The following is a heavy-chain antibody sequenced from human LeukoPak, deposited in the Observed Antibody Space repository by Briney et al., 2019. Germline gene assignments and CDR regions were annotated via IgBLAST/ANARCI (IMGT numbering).Heavy chain of an antibody. J-gene: IGHJ5*02. CDR1: GFTFSSYS. V-gene: IGHV3-21*01. Sequence: GGSLRLSCAASGFTFSSYSMNWVRQAPRKGLEWVSSISTASGHIFYADSVKGRFIISRDNAKYSLYLQMNSLRAEDTAVYYCARDPPIAAAGTEWFDPWGQGTLVTVSS. CDR2: ISTASGHI. CDR3: ARDPPIAAAGTEWFDP. D-gene: IGHD6-13*01.